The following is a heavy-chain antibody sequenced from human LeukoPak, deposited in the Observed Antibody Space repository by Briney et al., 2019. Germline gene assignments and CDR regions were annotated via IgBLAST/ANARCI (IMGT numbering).Heavy chain of an antibody. CDR3: ARRYYGSDS. D-gene: IGHD3-22*01. CDR1: GGSISSYY. Sequence: PSETLSLTCTVSGGSISSYYWSWIRQPPGKGLEWIGYIYYSGSTNYNPSLKSRVTISVDTSKNQFSLKLSSVTAADTAVYYCARRYYGSDSWGQGTLVTVSS. J-gene: IGHJ4*02. V-gene: IGHV4-59*08. CDR2: IYYSGST.